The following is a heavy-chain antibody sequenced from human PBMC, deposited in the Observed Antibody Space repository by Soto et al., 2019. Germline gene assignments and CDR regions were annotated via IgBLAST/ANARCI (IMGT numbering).Heavy chain of an antibody. CDR2: ISYSGDRQ. Sequence: EGTLRLSCVASGFTFADYAMHWVRRIPGKGLEWVAVISYSGDRQYYAESVKGRFTISRDNSKKTLYLQMFSLTSEDSAVFYCARTPAAMITDRYNWFDSWGPGTQVPFPS. CDR3: ARTPAAMITDRYNWFDS. J-gene: IGHJ5*01. V-gene: IGHV3-30*01. CDR1: GFTFADYA. D-gene: IGHD3-16*01.